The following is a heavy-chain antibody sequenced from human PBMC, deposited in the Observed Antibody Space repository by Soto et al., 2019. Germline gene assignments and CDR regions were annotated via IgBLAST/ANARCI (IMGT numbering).Heavy chain of an antibody. Sequence: SETLSLTCAVYGGSFSGYYWSWIRQPPGKGLEWIGETNHSGSTNYNPSLRSRVTISVDTSKNQFSLKLSSVTAADTAVYYCARNPTVWGQGTLVTVSS. J-gene: IGHJ4*02. V-gene: IGHV4-34*01. CDR1: GGSFSGYY. CDR3: ARNPTV. D-gene: IGHD4-17*01. CDR2: TNHSGST.